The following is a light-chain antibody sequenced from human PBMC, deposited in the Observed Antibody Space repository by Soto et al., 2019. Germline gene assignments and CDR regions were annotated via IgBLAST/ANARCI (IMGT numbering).Light chain of an antibody. J-gene: IGKJ4*01. CDR1: QSVSSY. CDR2: DAS. CDR3: QQRSKWPST. Sequence: EIVLTQSPVTLSLSPGERATLSCRASQSVSSYLAWYQQKPGQAPRLLIYDASKRATGIPARFSGSGSGTDFTLTISSLEPEDFALYYCQQRSKWPSTFGGGTKVELK. V-gene: IGKV3-11*01.